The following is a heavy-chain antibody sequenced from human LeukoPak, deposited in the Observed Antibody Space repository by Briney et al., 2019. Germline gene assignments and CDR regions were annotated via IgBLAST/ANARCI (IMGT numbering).Heavy chain of an antibody. CDR3: ARGTDSSGYSRKDNWFDP. CDR1: GFTFSSFG. J-gene: IGHJ5*02. Sequence: GGSLRLSCAASGFTFSSFGMHWVRQAPGKGLEWVAVIWHDGSNKYYADSVKGRFTISRDNSKNTLYLQMNSLRAEDPAVYYCARGTDSSGYSRKDNWFDPWGQGTLVTVSS. D-gene: IGHD3-22*01. V-gene: IGHV3-33*01. CDR2: IWHDGSNK.